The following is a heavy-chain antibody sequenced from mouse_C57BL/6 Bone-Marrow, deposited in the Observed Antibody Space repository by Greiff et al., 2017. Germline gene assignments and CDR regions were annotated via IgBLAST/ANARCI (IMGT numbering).Heavy chain of an antibody. CDR1: GFTFSNYW. Sequence: EVKVIESGGGLVQPGGSMKLSCVASGFTFSNYWMNWVRQSPEKGLEWVAQIRLKSDNYATHYAESVKGRFTISRDDSKSSVYLQMNNLRAEDTGIYYCTEGGLKGFDYWGQGTTLTVSS. CDR3: TEGGLKGFDY. J-gene: IGHJ2*01. D-gene: IGHD1-3*01. CDR2: IRLKSDNYAT. V-gene: IGHV6-3*01.